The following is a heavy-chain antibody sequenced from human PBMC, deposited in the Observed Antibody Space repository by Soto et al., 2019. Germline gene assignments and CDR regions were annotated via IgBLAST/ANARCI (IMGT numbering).Heavy chain of an antibody. CDR2: ISSSSSTI. Sequence: EVQLVESGGGLVQPGGSLRLSCAASGFTFSSYSMNWVRQAPGKGLEWVSYISSSSSTIYYADSVKGRFTISRDNAKNSMYLQMNSLRAEDTAVYYCARPQVAASFDYWGPGTLVTVSS. V-gene: IGHV3-48*01. CDR1: GFTFSSYS. CDR3: ARPQVAASFDY. D-gene: IGHD2-15*01. J-gene: IGHJ4*02.